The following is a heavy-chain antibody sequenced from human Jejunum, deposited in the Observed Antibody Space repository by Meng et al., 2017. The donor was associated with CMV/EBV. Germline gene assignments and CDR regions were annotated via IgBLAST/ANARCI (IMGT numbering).Heavy chain of an antibody. CDR3: ARVTELWLHYFDY. V-gene: IGHV3-11*01. D-gene: IGHD5-18*01. CDR1: GFNFSDYY. Sequence: SGFNFSDYYMSGIRKAPGKGMEWVSYMSSSGSTIYYADSVKGRFTISRDNAKNSLYLKMNSLRAEDTAVYYCARVTELWLHYFDYWGQGTLVTVSS. J-gene: IGHJ4*02. CDR2: MSSSGSTI.